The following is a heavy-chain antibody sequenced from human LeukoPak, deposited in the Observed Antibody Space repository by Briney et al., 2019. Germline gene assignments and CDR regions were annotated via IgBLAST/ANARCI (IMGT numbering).Heavy chain of an antibody. CDR3: ERGYCSTTRCYPNWFDP. Sequence: GGSLRLSCAASGFTFSTYWMSWVRQAPGKGLEWVANIKQDGSEKYYVDSVKGRFTISRDDAKNSLYLQMNSLRAEDTAVYYCERGYCSTTRCYPNWFDPWGRGTLVTVSS. V-gene: IGHV3-7*04. CDR2: IKQDGSEK. CDR1: GFTFSTYW. J-gene: IGHJ5*02. D-gene: IGHD2-2*01.